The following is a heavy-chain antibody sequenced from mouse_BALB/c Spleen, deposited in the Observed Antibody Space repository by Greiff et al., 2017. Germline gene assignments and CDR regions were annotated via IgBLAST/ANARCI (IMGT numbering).Heavy chain of an antibody. D-gene: IGHD1-1*01. Sequence: QVQLQQSGAELAKPGASVKMSCKASGYTFTSYWMHWVKQRPGQGLEWIGYINPSTGYTEYNQKFKDKATLTADKSSSTAYMQLSSLTSEDSAVYYCARDEFLTGVGGFAYWGQGTLVTVSA. V-gene: IGHV1-7*01. CDR2: INPSTGYT. J-gene: IGHJ3*01. CDR3: ARDEFLTGVGGFAY. CDR1: GYTFTSYW.